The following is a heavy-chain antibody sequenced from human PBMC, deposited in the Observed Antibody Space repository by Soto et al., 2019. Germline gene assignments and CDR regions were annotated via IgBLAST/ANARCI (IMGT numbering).Heavy chain of an antibody. CDR2: IHYSVST. D-gene: IGHD3-3*01. Sequence: SETLSLACPVYGGSLSSYYWSWIRQPPGKGLEWIGYIHYSVSTNYNPSPKRRATISLDTPKNQFSLKLSAGTPADPAVYYCARGRSSNHDGWSRYADNWFDPWGQGTRVTVSS. J-gene: IGHJ5*02. V-gene: IGHV4-59*01. CDR1: GGSLSSYY. CDR3: ARGRSSNHDGWSRYADNWFDP.